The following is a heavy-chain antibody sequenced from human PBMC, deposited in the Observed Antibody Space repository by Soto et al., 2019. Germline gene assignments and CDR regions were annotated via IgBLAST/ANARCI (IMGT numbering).Heavy chain of an antibody. CDR1: ADSIGSGHNY. V-gene: IGHV4-30-4*02. CDR2: IFSSGTP. Sequence: SETLSLTCTVSADSIGSGHNYWSWIWQAPGKGLEWIGYIFSSGTPYYNPSLKSRLTMSLDTSQNQFSLKLNSVTAADTAVYFCARVPSPFDFYYAMDVWGRRTTVTVSS. CDR3: ARVPSPFDFYYAMDV. D-gene: IGHD3-16*01. J-gene: IGHJ6*02.